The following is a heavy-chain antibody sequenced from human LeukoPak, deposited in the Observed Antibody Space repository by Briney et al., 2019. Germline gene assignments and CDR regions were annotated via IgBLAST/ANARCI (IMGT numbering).Heavy chain of an antibody. CDR2: ISSSSYI. D-gene: IGHD2-2*01. CDR1: GFTFSSYS. CDR3: ARAYCSSTSCYEGFDY. V-gene: IGHV3-21*01. J-gene: IGHJ4*02. Sequence: GGSLRLSCAASGFTFSSYSMNWVRQAPGKGLEWVSSISSSSYIYYADSVKGRFTISRDNAKNSLYLQMDSLRAEDTAVYYCARAYCSSTSCYEGFDYWGQGTLVTVSS.